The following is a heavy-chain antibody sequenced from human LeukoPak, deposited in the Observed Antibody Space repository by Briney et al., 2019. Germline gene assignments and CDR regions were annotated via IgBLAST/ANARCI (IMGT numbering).Heavy chain of an antibody. D-gene: IGHD3-10*01. CDR3: AKDVNVGGDYFDY. CDR2: IRYDGSIK. J-gene: IGHJ4*02. Sequence: GGSLRLSCAASEFTFRNYGMHWVRLAPGKGLEWVAFIRYDGSIKYYVDSVKGRFTVSRDNSKNTLYLQMNSLRAEDTAVYYCAKDVNVGGDYFDYWGQGTLVTVSS. CDR1: EFTFRNYG. V-gene: IGHV3-30*02.